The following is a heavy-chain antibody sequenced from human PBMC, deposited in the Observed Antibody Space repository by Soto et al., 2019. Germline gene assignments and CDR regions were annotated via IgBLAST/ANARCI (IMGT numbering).Heavy chain of an antibody. D-gene: IGHD3-10*01. Sequence: QVQLVQSGAEVKKPGSSVKVSCKASGGTFSSYTISWVRQAPGQGLEWMGRIIPILGIANYAQKFQGRVTIPADKSTSTAYMELSSLRSEDTAVYYCARSMVRGVMGDTWFDPWGQGTLVTVSS. J-gene: IGHJ5*02. V-gene: IGHV1-69*02. CDR2: IIPILGIA. CDR1: GGTFSSYT. CDR3: ARSMVRGVMGDTWFDP.